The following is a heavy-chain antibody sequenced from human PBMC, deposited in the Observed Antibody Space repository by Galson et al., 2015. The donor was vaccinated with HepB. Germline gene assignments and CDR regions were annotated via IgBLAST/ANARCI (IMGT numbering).Heavy chain of an antibody. D-gene: IGHD3-16*01. CDR1: GFIFGNYG. CDR3: VKDRGYYDGSGQDF. V-gene: IGHV3-30*02. CDR2: VRYDGGNK. J-gene: IGHJ4*02. Sequence: LRLSCAASGFIFGNYGMHWVRQAPGKGLEWVAFVRYDGGNKYHADSVRGRFTISRDNSRNRVYLQMTSLRVEDTAVYYCVKDRGYYDGSGQDFWGQGTLVSVSS.